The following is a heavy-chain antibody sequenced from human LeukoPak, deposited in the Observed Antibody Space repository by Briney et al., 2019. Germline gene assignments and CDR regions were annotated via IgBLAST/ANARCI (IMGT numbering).Heavy chain of an antibody. J-gene: IGHJ5*01. V-gene: IGHV3-23*01. Sequence: PGGSLRLSCTASGFAFSVYAMSWLRQPPGKGLDGVSTINANSGTTSYAGSVRGRFTISRDNSKNTLYLQLNTLRADDTATYYCAKPISGGLAVTADWFHPWGQGTLVVVSS. D-gene: IGHD6-19*01. CDR3: AKPISGGLAVTADWFHP. CDR1: GFAFSVYA. CDR2: INANSGTT.